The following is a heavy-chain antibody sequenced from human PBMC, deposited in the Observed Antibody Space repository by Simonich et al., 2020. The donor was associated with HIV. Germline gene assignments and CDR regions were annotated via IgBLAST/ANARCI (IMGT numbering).Heavy chain of an antibody. CDR2: IRSKAYGGTT. V-gene: IGHV3-49*04. CDR3: TRIRSGSHSSSYDLEERNLLDY. CDR1: GFTFGDYA. D-gene: IGHD6-13*01. Sequence: EVQLVESGGGLVQPGPSLRLSCTASGFTFGDYAMNWVRQAPGKGLGWVGSIRSKAYGGTTENAASVKGRFTISRDDSKSIAYLQMNSLKTEDTAVYYCTRIRSGSHSSSYDLEERNLLDYWGQGTLVTVSS. J-gene: IGHJ4*02.